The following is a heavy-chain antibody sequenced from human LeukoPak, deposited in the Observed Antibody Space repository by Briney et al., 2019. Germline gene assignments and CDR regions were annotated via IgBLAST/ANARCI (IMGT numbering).Heavy chain of an antibody. CDR2: IYTSGST. V-gene: IGHV4-4*07. CDR3: ARFSSIAAAFDY. J-gene: IGHJ4*02. Sequence: SETLSLTCTVSGGSISIYYWSWIRQPAGKGLEWIGRIYTSGSTNYNPSLKSRVTMSVDTSKNQFSLKLSSVSAADTAVYYCARFSSIAAAFDYWGQGTLVTVSS. D-gene: IGHD6-13*01. CDR1: GGSISIYY.